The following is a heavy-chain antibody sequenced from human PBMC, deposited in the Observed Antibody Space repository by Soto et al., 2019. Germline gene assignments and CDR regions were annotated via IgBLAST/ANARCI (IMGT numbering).Heavy chain of an antibody. CDR3: GSSRYGDYVDY. D-gene: IGHD4-17*01. Sequence: SVTMSLTCTVAGGSIINYCWSWIKQPPGKGLEWIGYIYYRGSTNYNPSLKSRVTISVDTSKNQFSLKLSSVTAADTAVYYCGSSRYGDYVDYWGQGTLVTVSS. CDR1: GGSIINYC. V-gene: IGHV4-59*01. J-gene: IGHJ4*02. CDR2: IYYRGST.